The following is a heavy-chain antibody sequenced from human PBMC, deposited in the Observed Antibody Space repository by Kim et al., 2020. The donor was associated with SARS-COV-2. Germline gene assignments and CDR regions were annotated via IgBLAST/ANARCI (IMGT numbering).Heavy chain of an antibody. Sequence: ASVKVSCKASGYTFTSYDINWVRQATGQGLEWMGWMNPNSGNTGYAQKFQGRVTMTRNTSISTAYMELSSLRSEDTAVYYCARGVLWVRENAFDIWGQGTMVTVSS. D-gene: IGHD3-10*01. J-gene: IGHJ3*02. CDR3: ARGVLWVRENAFDI. V-gene: IGHV1-8*01. CDR2: MNPNSGNT. CDR1: GYTFTSYD.